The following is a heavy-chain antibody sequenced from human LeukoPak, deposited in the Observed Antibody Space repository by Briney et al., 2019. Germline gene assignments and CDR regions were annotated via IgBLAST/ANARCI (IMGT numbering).Heavy chain of an antibody. D-gene: IGHD5-18*01. CDR2: IYTSVST. Sequence: SETLSLTCTVSGGSISSYYWSWIRQPAGKGLEWIGRIYTSVSTNYNPSLKSRVTMSVDTSKNQFSLKLSSVSAADTAVYYCARDSGTAMVFRSSYYFDYWGQGTLVTVSS. CDR3: ARDSGTAMVFRSSYYFDY. V-gene: IGHV4-4*07. J-gene: IGHJ4*02. CDR1: GGSISSYY.